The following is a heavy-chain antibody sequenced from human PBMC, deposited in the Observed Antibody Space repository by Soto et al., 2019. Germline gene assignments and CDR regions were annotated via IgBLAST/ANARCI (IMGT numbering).Heavy chain of an antibody. Sequence: ASVKVSCKASGYTFTSFYIHWVRQAPGQGLEWMAIINPNGGSTNYAQNLQGRVTLTRDTSTNTVYMELSSLRSEDTAVYYCARGDILTGYYYYFDYWGQGTLVTVSS. J-gene: IGHJ4*02. D-gene: IGHD3-9*01. V-gene: IGHV1-46*01. CDR2: INPNGGST. CDR3: ARGDILTGYYYYFDY. CDR1: GYTFTSFY.